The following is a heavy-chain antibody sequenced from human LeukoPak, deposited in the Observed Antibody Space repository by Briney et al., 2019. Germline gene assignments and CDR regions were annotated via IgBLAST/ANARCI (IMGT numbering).Heavy chain of an antibody. D-gene: IGHD6-13*01. CDR3: AEVAAAKFDY. Sequence: PGGSLRLSCAASGFTFSSYGMHWVRQAPGKGLEWVAFIRYDGSNKYYADSVKGRFTISRDNSKNTLYLRMNSLRAEDTAVYYCAEVAAAKFDYWGQGTLVTVSS. CDR1: GFTFSSYG. CDR2: IRYDGSNK. J-gene: IGHJ4*02. V-gene: IGHV3-30*02.